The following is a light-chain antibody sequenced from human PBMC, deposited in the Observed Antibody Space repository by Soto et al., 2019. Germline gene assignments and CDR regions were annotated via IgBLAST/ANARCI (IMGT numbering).Light chain of an antibody. CDR2: EVS. CDR1: SGDVGGYNY. J-gene: IGLJ1*01. V-gene: IGLV2-14*01. CDR3: TSYTRTPYI. Sequence: QSVLTQPASVSGSPGQSITISCTGTSGDVGGYNYVSWYQQHPGKAPKLMIYEVSNRPSGVSNRFSGSKSGNTASLTISGLQAEDEADYYCTSYTRTPYIYGTWTKLTVL.